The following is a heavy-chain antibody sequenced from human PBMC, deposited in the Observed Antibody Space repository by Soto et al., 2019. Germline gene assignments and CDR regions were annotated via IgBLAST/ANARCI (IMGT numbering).Heavy chain of an antibody. V-gene: IGHV4-31*03. CDR2: ICHIGSP. J-gene: IGHJ5*02. Sequence: PSETLSLTCTVSGRSVSSGGYYWTRIRQHPGRGLEWIGYICHIGSPYYNPSLESRVTISLDTSKNQFSLNLTSVTAADTAIYYCVRDRAMDSSGHWFDTWGQGTLVTVSS. CDR3: VRDRAMDSSGHWFDT. CDR1: GRSVSSGGYY. D-gene: IGHD6-19*01.